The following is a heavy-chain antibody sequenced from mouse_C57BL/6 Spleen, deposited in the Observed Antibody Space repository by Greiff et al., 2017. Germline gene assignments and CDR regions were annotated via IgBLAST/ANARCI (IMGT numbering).Heavy chain of an antibody. CDR1: GFNIKDYY. Sequence: EVQLQQSGAELVRPGASVKLSCTASGFNIKDYYMHWVKQRPEQGLEWIGRIDPEDGDTEYAPKFQGKATMTADTSSNTAYLQLSSLTSEDTAVYYCNTVVAYYYAMDYWGQGTSVTVSS. D-gene: IGHD1-1*01. V-gene: IGHV14-1*01. CDR2: IDPEDGDT. J-gene: IGHJ4*01. CDR3: NTVVAYYYAMDY.